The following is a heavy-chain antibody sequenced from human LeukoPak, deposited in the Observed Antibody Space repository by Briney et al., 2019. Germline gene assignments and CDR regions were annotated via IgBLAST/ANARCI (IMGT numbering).Heavy chain of an antibody. J-gene: IGHJ4*02. V-gene: IGHV1-2*02. Sequence: GASVKVSCKASGYTFTSYGISWVRQAPGQGLEWMGWINPNSGGTNYAQKFQGRVTMTRDTSISTAYMELSRLRSDDTAVYYCARSYSSSWEFDYWGQGTLVTVSS. CDR2: INPNSGGT. D-gene: IGHD6-13*01. CDR3: ARSYSSSWEFDY. CDR1: GYTFTSYG.